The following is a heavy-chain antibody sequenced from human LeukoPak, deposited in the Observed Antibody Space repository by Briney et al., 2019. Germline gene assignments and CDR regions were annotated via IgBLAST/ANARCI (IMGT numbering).Heavy chain of an antibody. J-gene: IGHJ4*02. V-gene: IGHV4-59*10. CDR2: IYTSGST. CDR3: ARHDTAMANFDY. CDR1: GGSFSGYY. Sequence: SETLSLTCAVYGGSFSGYYWSWIRQPAGKGLEWIGRIYTSGSTNYSPSLKSRVTLSVDTSKNQFSLKLNSVTAADTAVYYCARHDTAMANFDYWGQGTLVTVSS. D-gene: IGHD5-18*01.